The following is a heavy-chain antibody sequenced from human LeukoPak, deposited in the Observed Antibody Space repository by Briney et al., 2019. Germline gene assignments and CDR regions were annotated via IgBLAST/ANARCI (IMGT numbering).Heavy chain of an antibody. CDR2: ISSSSSYI. CDR1: GFTFGSYS. V-gene: IGHV3-21*01. J-gene: IGHJ4*02. Sequence: GGSLRLSCAASGFTFGSYSMNWVRQAPGEGLEWVSSISSSSSYIYYADSVKGRFTISRDNAKNSLYLQMNRLRAEDTAVYYCAREAAGTGDYWGQGTLVTVSS. CDR3: AREAAGTGDY. D-gene: IGHD6-13*01.